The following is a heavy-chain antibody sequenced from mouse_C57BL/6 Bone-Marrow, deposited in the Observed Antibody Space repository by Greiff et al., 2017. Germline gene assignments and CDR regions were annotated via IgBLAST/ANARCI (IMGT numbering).Heavy chain of an antibody. Sequence: QVQLQQPGAELVKPGASVKMSCKASGYTFTSYWITWVKQRPGQGLEWIGDIYPGSGSTNYNEKFTSKATLTVDTSSSTAYMQLSSLTSEDSAVYYCAREGIYYGNSGFYSYYFDYWGQGTTLTVSS. CDR1: GYTFTSYW. CDR2: IYPGSGST. D-gene: IGHD2-1*01. J-gene: IGHJ2*01. CDR3: AREGIYYGNSGFYSYYFDY. V-gene: IGHV1-55*01.